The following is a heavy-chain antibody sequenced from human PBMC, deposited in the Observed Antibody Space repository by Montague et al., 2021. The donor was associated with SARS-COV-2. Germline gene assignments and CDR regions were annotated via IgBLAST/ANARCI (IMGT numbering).Heavy chain of an antibody. CDR2: ISGSGGST. Sequence: SLRLSCAASGFSFSTYAMSWVRQAPGKGLEWVSAISGSGGSTYYADSVKGRFTVSRDNAKNSLYLQMNSLRAEDTAVYYCARHGPFVVVTAIHDTFDIWGQGTMVTVSS. CDR1: GFSFSTYA. V-gene: IGHV3-23*01. J-gene: IGHJ3*02. CDR3: ARHGPFVVVTAIHDTFDI. D-gene: IGHD2-21*02.